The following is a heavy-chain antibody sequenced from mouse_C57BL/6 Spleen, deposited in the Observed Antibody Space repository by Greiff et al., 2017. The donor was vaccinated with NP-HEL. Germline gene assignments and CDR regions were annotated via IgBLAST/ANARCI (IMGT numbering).Heavy chain of an antibody. CDR3: ARHYSSNTSAMDY. Sequence: VQLQQPGAELVRPGSSVKLSCKASGYTFTSYWMHWVKQRPIQGLEWIGNIDPSDSETHYNQKFKDKATLTVDKSSSTAYMQLSSLTSEDSAVYYCARHYSSNTSAMDYWGQGTSVTVSS. CDR1: GYTFTSYW. V-gene: IGHV1-52*01. CDR2: IDPSDSET. D-gene: IGHD1-2*01. J-gene: IGHJ4*01.